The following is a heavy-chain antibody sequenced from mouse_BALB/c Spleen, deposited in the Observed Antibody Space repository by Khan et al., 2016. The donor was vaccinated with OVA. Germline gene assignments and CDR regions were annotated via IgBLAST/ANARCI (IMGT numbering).Heavy chain of an antibody. V-gene: IGHV1-4*01. CDR1: GYTFTSYT. Sequence: QVQLQQSGAELARPGASVKMSCKASGYTFTSYTIHWIKLRPGQGLEWIGYINPSNGYTNYNQKFKDKATLTADKSSTTAYMQLSSLTSDDSAVYYWVRDGAYHRNDGWFAYWGQGTLGTVSA. CDR3: VRDGAYHRNDGWFAY. J-gene: IGHJ3*01. D-gene: IGHD2-14*01. CDR2: INPSNGYT.